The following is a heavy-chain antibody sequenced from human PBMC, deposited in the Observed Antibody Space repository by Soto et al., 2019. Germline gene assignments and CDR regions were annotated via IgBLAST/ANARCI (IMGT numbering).Heavy chain of an antibody. CDR1: GYTFTSYG. J-gene: IGHJ6*01. CDR2: ISAYNGNT. Sequence: ASVKVSCKASGYTFTSYGISWVRQAPGQGLEWMGWISAYNGNTNYAQKLQGRVTMTTDTSTSTAYMELRSLRSDDTAVYYCARALMYYDFWSGYKYYYGMDVWGQGTTVTVSP. V-gene: IGHV1-18*04. CDR3: ARALMYYDFWSGYKYYYGMDV. D-gene: IGHD3-3*01.